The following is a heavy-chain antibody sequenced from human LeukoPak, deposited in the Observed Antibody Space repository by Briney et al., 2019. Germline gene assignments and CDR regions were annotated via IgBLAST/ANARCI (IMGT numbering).Heavy chain of an antibody. J-gene: IGHJ4*02. CDR3: ARQRYEEWRWLQFSY. CDR1: GGSFSGYY. D-gene: IGHD5-24*01. V-gene: IGHV4-34*01. Sequence: SETLSLTCAVYGGSFSGYYWSWIRQPPGKGLEWIGEINHSGSTNYNPSLKSRVTISVDTSKNQFSLKLSSVTAADTAVYYCARQRYEEWRWLQFSYWGQGTLVAVSS. CDR2: INHSGST.